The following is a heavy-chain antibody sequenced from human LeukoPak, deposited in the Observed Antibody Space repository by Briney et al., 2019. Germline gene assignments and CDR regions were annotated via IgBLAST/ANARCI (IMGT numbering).Heavy chain of an antibody. CDR2: ITSSSGYI. J-gene: IGHJ4*02. V-gene: IGHV3-21*01. CDR1: GFTFSSYS. Sequence: GGSLRLSCAASGFTFSSYSMNWVRQAPGKGLEWVSPITSSSGYIYYADSVKGRFTISRDNAKKSLYLQMNSLRAEDTAVYYCAREIVTSTSFDYWGQGTLVAVSS. CDR3: AREIVTSTSFDY. D-gene: IGHD5-12*01.